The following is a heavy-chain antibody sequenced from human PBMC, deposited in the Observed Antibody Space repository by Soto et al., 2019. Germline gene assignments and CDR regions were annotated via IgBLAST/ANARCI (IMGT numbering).Heavy chain of an antibody. CDR2: ISNDGNK. CDR1: GFIFSSYV. Sequence: QVQLVESGGAVVQPGRSLRLSCAASGFIFSSYVIHWVRQGPGKGLEWVALISNDGNKHYADYVKDRFTISRDNSKNKLDLEMYSLRAEDTGIYYCAREDESSGYAGTFHHWGQGTLVTVSP. CDR3: AREDESSGYAGTFHH. D-gene: IGHD3-22*01. J-gene: IGHJ1*01. V-gene: IGHV3-30-3*01.